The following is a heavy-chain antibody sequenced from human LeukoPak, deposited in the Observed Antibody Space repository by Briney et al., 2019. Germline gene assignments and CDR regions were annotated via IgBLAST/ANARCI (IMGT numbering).Heavy chain of an antibody. Sequence: SETLSLTCTVSGGSISSSSYYWGWIRQPPGKGLEWIGSIYYSGSTYYNPSLKSRVTISVDKSKDQFSLKLSSVTAADTAVYYCARDRSDYDSSGYDAFDIWGQGTMVTVSS. CDR3: ARDRSDYDSSGYDAFDI. V-gene: IGHV4-39*07. D-gene: IGHD3-22*01. J-gene: IGHJ3*02. CDR2: IYYSGST. CDR1: GGSISSSSYY.